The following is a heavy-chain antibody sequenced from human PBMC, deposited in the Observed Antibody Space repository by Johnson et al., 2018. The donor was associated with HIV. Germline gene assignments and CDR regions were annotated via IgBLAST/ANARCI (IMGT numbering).Heavy chain of an antibody. CDR1: GFTFSSYG. D-gene: IGHD6-19*01. CDR3: ARASGYSSGGENARVDGFDI. CDR2: IAYDGSNK. J-gene: IGHJ3*02. V-gene: IGHV3-30*19. Sequence: QVQLVESGGGVVQPGRSLRLSCAASGFTFSSYGMHWVRQAPGKGLEWVAVIAYDGSNKYYADSVKGRFTISRDNSKNTLYLQMNTLTAEDTALYFCARASGYSSGGENARVDGFDIWGQGTVVTVSS.